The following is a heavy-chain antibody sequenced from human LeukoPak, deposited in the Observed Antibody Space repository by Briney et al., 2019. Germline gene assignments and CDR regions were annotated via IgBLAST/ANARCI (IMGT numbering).Heavy chain of an antibody. CDR1: GYTFTSYY. Sequence: ASVKVSCKASGYTFTSYYVHWVRQAPGQGLEWMGIINPSGGSTSYAQKFQGRVTMTRDTSTSTVYMELSSLKSEDTAVYYCARLSSPARAGDYWGQGTLVTVSS. J-gene: IGHJ4*02. CDR3: ARLSSPARAGDY. D-gene: IGHD2-2*01. V-gene: IGHV1-46*01. CDR2: INPSGGST.